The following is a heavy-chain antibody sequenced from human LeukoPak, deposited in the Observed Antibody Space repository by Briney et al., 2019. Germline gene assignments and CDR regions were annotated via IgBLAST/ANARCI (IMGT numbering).Heavy chain of an antibody. CDR3: ARGFYDIRGYSNAFDM. D-gene: IGHD3-22*01. Sequence: SETLSLTCTVSGGSVTSSYWSWIRQSPGRELEWIGYIYHTGNTNYNPSLESRVTISVDTSKNQFSLKLTSVTAADTAVYYCARGFYDIRGYSNAFDMWGQGTMVTVSS. CDR1: GGSVTSSY. J-gene: IGHJ3*02. CDR2: IYHTGNT. V-gene: IGHV4-59*02.